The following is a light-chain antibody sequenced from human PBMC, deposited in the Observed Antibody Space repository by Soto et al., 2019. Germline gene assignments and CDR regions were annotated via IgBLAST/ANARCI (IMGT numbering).Light chain of an antibody. CDR3: QQTYSTPTWT. J-gene: IGKJ1*01. CDR1: QSISDY. CDR2: AAS. V-gene: IGKV1-39*01. Sequence: DIQMTQSPSSLSASVGDRVTIFCRASQSISDYLTWYQQKPGKAPKLLIYAASSLQSGVPSRFSGSGSGTDFTLTISSLQPEDFATYYCQQTYSTPTWTFGQGTKVDIK.